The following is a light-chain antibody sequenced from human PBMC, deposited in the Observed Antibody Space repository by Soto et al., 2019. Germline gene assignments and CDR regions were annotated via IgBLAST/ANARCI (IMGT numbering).Light chain of an antibody. CDR2: EVS. J-gene: IGLJ1*01. V-gene: IGLV2-8*01. CDR3: STYAGSNNFGV. Sequence: QSVLTQPPSASGSPGQSVTICCTGTSSDVGGYNYVSWYQQHPGKAPKLMIYEVSKRPSGVPDRFSGSKSGNTASLTVSGLQAEDEADYYCSTYAGSNNFGVFGTGTKVTVL. CDR1: SSDVGGYNY.